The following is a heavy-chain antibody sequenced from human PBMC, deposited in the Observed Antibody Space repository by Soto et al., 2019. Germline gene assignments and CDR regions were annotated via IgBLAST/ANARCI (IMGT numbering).Heavy chain of an antibody. V-gene: IGHV3-23*01. D-gene: IGHD3-10*01. CDR1: GFTFSSYA. CDR3: AKAEGYYYGSGVDYYYGMDV. Sequence: GGFLRLSCAASGFTFSSYAMSWVRQAPGKGLEWVSAISGSGGSTYYADSVKGRFTISRDNSKNTLYLQMNSLRAEDTAVYYCAKAEGYYYGSGVDYYYGMDVWGQGTTVTVSS. CDR2: ISGSGGST. J-gene: IGHJ6*02.